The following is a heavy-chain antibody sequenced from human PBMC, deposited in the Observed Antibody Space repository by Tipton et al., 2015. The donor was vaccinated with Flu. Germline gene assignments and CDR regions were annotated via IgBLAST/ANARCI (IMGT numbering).Heavy chain of an antibody. CDR3: ARDVSGYSYGPGGH. Sequence: SLRLSCAASGFTFDDYAMHWVRQAPGKGLEWVSGISWNSGSIGYADSVKGRFTISRDNAKNSLYLQMNSLRAEDTAVYYCARDVSGYSYGPGGHWGQGTLVTVSS. CDR2: ISWNSGSI. D-gene: IGHD5-18*01. J-gene: IGHJ4*02. CDR1: GFTFDDYA. V-gene: IGHV3-9*01.